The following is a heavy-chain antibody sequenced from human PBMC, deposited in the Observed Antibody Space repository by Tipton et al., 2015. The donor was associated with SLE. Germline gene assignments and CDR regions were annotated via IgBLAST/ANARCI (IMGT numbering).Heavy chain of an antibody. CDR2: IHHDGSKE. CDR3: AKDRARTATYYFDS. CDR1: GFSFSNYG. Sequence: SLRLSCAASGFSFSNYGMHWVRQTPAKGLEWVAFIHHDGSKEDPPDSLKGRFAISRDNSKNTLYLQMNSLRAEDTAVYYCAKDRARTATYYFDSWGQGALVTVSS. J-gene: IGHJ4*02. D-gene: IGHD2-21*02. V-gene: IGHV3-30*02.